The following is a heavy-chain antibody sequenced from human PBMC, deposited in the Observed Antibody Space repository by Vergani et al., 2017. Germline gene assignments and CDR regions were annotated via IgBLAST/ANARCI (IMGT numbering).Heavy chain of an antibody. Sequence: QMQLVQSGPEVKKPGTSVKVSCKASGFTFTSSAMQWVRQARGQRLEWIGWIVVGSGNTNYAQKFQERVTITRDMSTSTADMKLSSLRSEDTAVYYCAAAGWLQLERQWNPADDYYYYMDVWGKGTTVTVSS. V-gene: IGHV1-58*02. J-gene: IGHJ6*03. CDR3: AAAGWLQLERQWNPADDYYYYMDV. CDR2: IVVGSGNT. D-gene: IGHD1-1*01. CDR1: GFTFTSSA.